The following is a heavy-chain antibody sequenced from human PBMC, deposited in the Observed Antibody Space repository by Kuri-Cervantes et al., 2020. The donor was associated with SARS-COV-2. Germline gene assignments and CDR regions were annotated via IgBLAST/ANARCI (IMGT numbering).Heavy chain of an antibody. CDR1: GGSISSYY. CDR2: IYYSGST. Sequence: SETLSLTCTVSGGSISSYYWSWIRQPPGKGLEWIGYIYYSGSTNYNPSLKSRVTISVDTSKNQFSLKLSSVTAADTAVYYCARQTPELRPWYQYMDVWGKGTTVTVSS. D-gene: IGHD1-26*01. V-gene: IGHV4-59*08. CDR3: ARQTPELRPWYQYMDV. J-gene: IGHJ6*03.